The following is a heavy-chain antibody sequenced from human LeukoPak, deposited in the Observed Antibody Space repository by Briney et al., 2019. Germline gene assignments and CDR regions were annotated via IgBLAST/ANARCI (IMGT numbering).Heavy chain of an antibody. CDR3: AREPKEVIREFDY. CDR1: GYTFSGDF. V-gene: IGHV1-2*06. J-gene: IGHJ4*02. CDR2: IRSNSDDI. D-gene: IGHD1-26*01. Sequence: ASVKVSCKASGYTFSGDFMHWVRQAPGQGLEWMGRIRSNSDDIQYAQKFQGRVTMTWDTSTSTAYMELTGLTSDDTAVYYCAREPKEVIREFDYWGQGTLVTVSS.